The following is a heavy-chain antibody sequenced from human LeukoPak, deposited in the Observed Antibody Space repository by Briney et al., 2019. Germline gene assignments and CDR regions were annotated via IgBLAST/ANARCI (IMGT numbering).Heavy chain of an antibody. D-gene: IGHD2/OR15-2a*01. J-gene: IGHJ1*01. CDR2: LYYSGST. CDR3: ARVRGTFETD. CDR1: GVSISSYY. Sequence: PSETLSLTCTVSGVSISSYYWSWIRQRPGKGLEWIGYLYYSGSTTYSPSLKSRVTMSVDTSKSQFSLRLSSVTAADTAIYYCARVRGTFETDWGQGTLVTVSS. V-gene: IGHV4-59*01.